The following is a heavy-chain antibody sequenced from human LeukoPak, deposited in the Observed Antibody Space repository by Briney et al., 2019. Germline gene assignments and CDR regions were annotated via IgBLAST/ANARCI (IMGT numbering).Heavy chain of an antibody. CDR3: ARGPLITFGGVIVGYFDY. V-gene: IGHV4-34*01. CDR1: GGSFSGYY. CDR2: INHSGSI. D-gene: IGHD3-16*02. Sequence: SETLSLTYAVYGGSFSGYYWSWIRQPPGKGLEWIGEINHSGSINYNPSLKSRVTISVDTSKNQFSLKLSSVTAADTAVYYCARGPLITFGGVIVGYFDYWGQGTLVTVSS. J-gene: IGHJ4*02.